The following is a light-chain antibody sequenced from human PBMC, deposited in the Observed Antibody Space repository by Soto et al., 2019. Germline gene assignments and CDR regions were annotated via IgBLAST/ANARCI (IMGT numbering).Light chain of an antibody. J-gene: IGKJ1*01. CDR2: GVS. V-gene: IGKV3-20*01. CDR1: QSISNH. Sequence: EIVVTQYKATLSVSPGERATLSCRASQSISNHLAWYQQKPGQAPRLLIFGVSSRATGIPDRFSGGGSGTDFTLTISRLEPEDFAVYYCQQYGIPPRTFGQGTNVDIK. CDR3: QQYGIPPRT.